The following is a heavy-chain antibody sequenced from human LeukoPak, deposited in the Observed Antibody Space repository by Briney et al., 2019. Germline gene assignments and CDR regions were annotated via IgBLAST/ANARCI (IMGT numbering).Heavy chain of an antibody. V-gene: IGHV1-2*02. D-gene: IGHD2-21*01. Sequence: ASVKVSCKASGYTFTSYGISWVRQAPGQGLEWMGWINPNSGGTNYAQKFQGRVTMTRDTSISTAYMELSRLRSDDTAVYYCAQLIPPFDYWGQGTLVTVSS. CDR2: INPNSGGT. CDR3: AQLIPPFDY. J-gene: IGHJ4*02. CDR1: GYTFTSYG.